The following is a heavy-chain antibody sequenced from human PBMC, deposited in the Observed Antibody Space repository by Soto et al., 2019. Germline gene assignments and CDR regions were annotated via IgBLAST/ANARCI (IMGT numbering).Heavy chain of an antibody. V-gene: IGHV1-8*01. J-gene: IGHJ4*02. Sequence: ASVKVSGKASGDTFTTYDINWVRQATGHGLEWMGWINPNSGNIGYAQRFQGRVTMTRDTAIRTAYMEVSSLRSDDTAVYYCARGRASGSYYLLDYWGQGTLVTVSS. D-gene: IGHD3-10*01. CDR1: GDTFTTYD. CDR3: ARGRASGSYYLLDY. CDR2: INPNSGNI.